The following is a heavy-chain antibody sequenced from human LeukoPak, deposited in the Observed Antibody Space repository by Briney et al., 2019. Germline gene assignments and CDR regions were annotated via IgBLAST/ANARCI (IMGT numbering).Heavy chain of an antibody. V-gene: IGHV4-39*07. J-gene: IGHJ5*02. Sequence: SETLSLTCTVSGGSISSSSYYWGWIRQPPGKGLEWIGSIYYSGSTYYNPSLKSRVTISVDTSKNQFSLKLSSVTAADTAVYYCARGISSGWYPPWFDPWGQGTLVTVSS. CDR2: IYYSGST. CDR3: ARGISSGWYPPWFDP. CDR1: GGSISSSSYY. D-gene: IGHD6-19*01.